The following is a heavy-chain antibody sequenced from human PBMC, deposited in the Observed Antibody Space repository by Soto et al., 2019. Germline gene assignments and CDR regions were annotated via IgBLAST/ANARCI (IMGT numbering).Heavy chain of an antibody. V-gene: IGHV4-4*02. CDR2: IYDSGST. J-gene: IGHJ4*02. D-gene: IGHD3-16*01. CDR1: GGSIGSSNW. CDR3: ATLPPRVGGALAEFPS. Sequence: SETLSLTCAVSGGSIGSSNWWSWVRQPPGKGLEWIGEIYDSGSTNYNPSLKSRVTISLDKSKTQFSLRLTSVTAADSAIFYCATLPPRVGGALAEFPSGGQGSLVTVSS.